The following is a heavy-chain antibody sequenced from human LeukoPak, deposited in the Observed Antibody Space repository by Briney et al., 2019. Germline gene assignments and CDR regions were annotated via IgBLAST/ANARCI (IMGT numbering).Heavy chain of an antibody. J-gene: IGHJ4*02. CDR3: ARGSYSSSWKTFDY. Sequence: GGSLRLSCAASGFTLSSYAMHWVPQAPGKGLEWVALISYDGSDKYYADSVKGRFTIPRDNSKNTLYVQMNSLRAEDTAVYYCARGSYSSSWKTFDYWGQGTLVTVSS. CDR2: ISYDGSDK. V-gene: IGHV3-30*04. D-gene: IGHD6-13*01. CDR1: GFTLSSYA.